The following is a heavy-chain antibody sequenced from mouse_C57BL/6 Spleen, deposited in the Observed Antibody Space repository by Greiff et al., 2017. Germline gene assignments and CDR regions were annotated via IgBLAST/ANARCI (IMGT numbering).Heavy chain of an antibody. Sequence: VQLQQSGPELVKPGASVKISCKASGYSFTGYYMNWVKQSPEKSLEWIGEINPSTGGTTYNQKFKAKATLTVDKSSSTAYMQLKSLTSEDSAVYYCARGDGTILFDYWGQGTTLTVSS. CDR2: INPSTGGT. D-gene: IGHD1-1*01. J-gene: IGHJ2*01. CDR3: ARGDGTILFDY. V-gene: IGHV1-42*01. CDR1: GYSFTGYY.